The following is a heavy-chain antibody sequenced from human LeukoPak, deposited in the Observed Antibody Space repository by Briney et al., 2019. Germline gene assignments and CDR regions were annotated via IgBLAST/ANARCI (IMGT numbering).Heavy chain of an antibody. Sequence: PSETLSLTCTVSGASISDYYWSWIRQPPGKGLEWIGYIYYTGTTNYNPSPKSRVTISVDTSKNQFSLKLTSVTAADTAVYYCARGHRGLGYWGQGTLVSVSS. CDR3: ARGHRGLGY. D-gene: IGHD3-16*01. V-gene: IGHV4-59*01. CDR1: GASISDYY. J-gene: IGHJ4*02. CDR2: IYYTGTT.